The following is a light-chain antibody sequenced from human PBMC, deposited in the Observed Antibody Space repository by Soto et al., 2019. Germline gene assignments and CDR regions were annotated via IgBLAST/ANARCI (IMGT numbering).Light chain of an antibody. V-gene: IGKV1-5*03. CDR1: QGIGSD. Sequence: IQMTQSPSSLSASVGDRVTITCRASQGIGSDLGWYQQKPGKAPKLLIYKASTLKSGVPSRFSGSGSGTEFTLTISSLQPDDFATYYCQHYNSYSEAFGQGTKVDI. CDR3: QHYNSYSEA. CDR2: KAS. J-gene: IGKJ1*01.